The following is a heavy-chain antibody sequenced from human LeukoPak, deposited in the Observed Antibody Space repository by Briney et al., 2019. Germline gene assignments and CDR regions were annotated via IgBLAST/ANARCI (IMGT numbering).Heavy chain of an antibody. CDR3: ARRCSGGSCYLGAFDI. V-gene: IGHV4-59*01. CDR1: GGSISSYY. J-gene: IGHJ3*02. CDR2: IYYSGST. Sequence: PSETLSLTCTVSGGSISSYYWSWIRQPPGKGLEWIGYIYYSGSTNYNPSLKSRVTISVDTSKNQFSLKLSSVTAADTAVYYYARRCSGGSCYLGAFDIWGQGTMVTVSS. D-gene: IGHD2-15*01.